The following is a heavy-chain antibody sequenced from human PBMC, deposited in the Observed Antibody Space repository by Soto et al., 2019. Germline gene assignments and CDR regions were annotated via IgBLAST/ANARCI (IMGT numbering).Heavy chain of an antibody. V-gene: IGHV4-59*08. J-gene: IGHJ6*03. CDR3: ARHEIPYYDFWSGYSPDYYMDV. CDR2: IYYSGST. Sequence: SETLSLTCTVSXGSISGYYWSWIRQPPGKGLEWIGYIYYSGSTNYNPSLKSRVTISVDTSKNQFSLRLSSVTAADTAVYYCARHEIPYYDFWSGYSPDYYMDVWGKGTTVTVSS. CDR1: XGSISGYY. D-gene: IGHD3-3*01.